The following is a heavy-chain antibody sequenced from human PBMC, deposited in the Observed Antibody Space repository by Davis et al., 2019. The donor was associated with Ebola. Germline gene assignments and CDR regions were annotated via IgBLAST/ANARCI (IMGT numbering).Heavy chain of an antibody. CDR3: AVVDLDY. Sequence: ASVKVSCKASGYTFTSYYMHWVRQAPGQGLEWMGIINPSGGSTSYAQKFQGRVTITADKSTSTAYMDLSSLRSEDTAVYYCAVVDLDYWGQGTLVTVSS. V-gene: IGHV1-46*01. D-gene: IGHD5-12*01. CDR2: INPSGGST. J-gene: IGHJ4*02. CDR1: GYTFTSYY.